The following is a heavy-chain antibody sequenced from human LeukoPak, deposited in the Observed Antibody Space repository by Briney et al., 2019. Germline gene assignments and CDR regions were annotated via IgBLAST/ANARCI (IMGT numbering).Heavy chain of an antibody. CDR1: GFTFSSYA. CDR3: AKDLVAYYDSRGYYSPFDY. Sequence: GGSLRLSCAASGFTFSSYAMSWVRQAPGKGLEWVSVISGGGGNTYYTDSVKGRFTISRDNSKNTLYLQMNSLRAEDTAVYYCAKDLVAYYDSRGYYSPFDYWGQGILVTVSS. D-gene: IGHD3-22*01. J-gene: IGHJ4*02. CDR2: ISGGGGNT. V-gene: IGHV3-23*01.